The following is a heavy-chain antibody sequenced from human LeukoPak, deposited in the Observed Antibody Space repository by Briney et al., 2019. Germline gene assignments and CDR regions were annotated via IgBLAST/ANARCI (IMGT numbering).Heavy chain of an antibody. Sequence: PSETLSLTCTVSGGSIGSGGYYWSWIRQHPGKGLEWIGYIYYSGSTYYNPSLKSRVTISVDTSKNQFSLKLSSVTAADTAVYYCARGLTGLGDAFDIWGQGTMVTVSS. CDR2: IYYSGST. V-gene: IGHV4-31*03. D-gene: IGHD3-9*01. CDR3: ARGLTGLGDAFDI. CDR1: GGSIGSGGYY. J-gene: IGHJ3*02.